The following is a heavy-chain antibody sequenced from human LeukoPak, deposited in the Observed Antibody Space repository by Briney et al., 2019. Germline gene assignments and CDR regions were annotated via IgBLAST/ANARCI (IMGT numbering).Heavy chain of an antibody. CDR2: ISGSGGST. J-gene: IGHJ4*02. CDR1: GFTFSSYA. Sequence: GGSLRLSCAASGFTFSSYAMSWVRQAPGKGLEWVSAISGSGGSTYYADSVKGRFTISRDNSKNTLYLQMNSLRAEDTAVYYCAKDILRYYYDSSGYSDYWGQGTLVTVSS. D-gene: IGHD3-22*01. CDR3: AKDILRYYYDSSGYSDY. V-gene: IGHV3-23*01.